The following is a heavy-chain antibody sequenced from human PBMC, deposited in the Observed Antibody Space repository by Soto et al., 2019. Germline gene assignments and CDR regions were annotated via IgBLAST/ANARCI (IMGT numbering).Heavy chain of an antibody. CDR2: ISSSSSYI. J-gene: IGHJ6*02. CDR3: ARAGGDSGYDGYYYYGMDV. Sequence: GGSLRLSCAASGFTFSSYSMNWVRQAPGKGLEWVSSISSSSSYIYYADSVKGRFTISRDNAKNSLYLQMNSLRAEDTAVYYCARAGGDSGYDGYYYYGMDVWGQGTTVTVSS. V-gene: IGHV3-21*01. D-gene: IGHD5-12*01. CDR1: GFTFSSYS.